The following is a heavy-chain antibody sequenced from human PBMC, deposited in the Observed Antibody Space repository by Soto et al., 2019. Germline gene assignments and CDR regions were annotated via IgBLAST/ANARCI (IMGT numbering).Heavy chain of an antibody. CDR1: GFTFSSYS. V-gene: IGHV3-21*01. CDR3: ARAPTLRFLEWLFDP. D-gene: IGHD3-3*01. CDR2: ISSSSSYI. Sequence: GGSLRLSCAASGFTFSSYSMNWVRQAPGKGLEWVSSISSSSSYIYYADSVKGRFTISRDNAKNSLYLQMNSLRAEDTAVYYCARAPTLRFLEWLFDPWGQGTLVTVSS. J-gene: IGHJ5*02.